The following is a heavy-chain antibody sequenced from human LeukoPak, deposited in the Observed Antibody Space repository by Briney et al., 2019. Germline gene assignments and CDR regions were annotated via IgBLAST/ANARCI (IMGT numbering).Heavy chain of an antibody. Sequence: GGSLRLSCAASGFTFSSYSMNWVRRAPGKGLEWVSSISSSSSYIYYADSVKGRFTISRDNAKNSLYLQMNSLRAEDTAVYYCARDTYGRTIWSGYYLKYYFDYWGQGTLVTVSS. J-gene: IGHJ4*02. D-gene: IGHD3-3*01. V-gene: IGHV3-21*01. CDR1: GFTFSSYS. CDR2: ISSSSSYI. CDR3: ARDTYGRTIWSGYYLKYYFDY.